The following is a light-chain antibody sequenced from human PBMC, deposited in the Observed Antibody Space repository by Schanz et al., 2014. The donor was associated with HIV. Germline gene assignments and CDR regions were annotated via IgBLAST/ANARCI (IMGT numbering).Light chain of an antibody. CDR3: QQYDKYSYS. J-gene: IGKJ2*03. CDR2: RAS. CDR1: HYISSW. Sequence: QMIQSPSTLSASVGDRVTITCRASHYISSWLAWYQQRPGQAPNLLIYRASTLETGVSSRFSGSGSGTEFTLTISSLQPDDFATYYCQQYDKYSYSFGQGTKLEIK. V-gene: IGKV1-5*03.